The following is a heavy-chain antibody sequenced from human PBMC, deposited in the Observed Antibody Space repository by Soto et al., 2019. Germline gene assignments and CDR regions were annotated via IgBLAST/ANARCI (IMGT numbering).Heavy chain of an antibody. Sequence: SETLSLTCTVSGGSISSSSYYWGWIRQPPGKGLEWIGSIYYSGSTYYNPSLKSRVTISVDTSKNQFSLKLSSVTAADTAVYYCARHIYDAGRGDYWGQGTLVTVSS. V-gene: IGHV4-39*01. CDR2: IYYSGST. J-gene: IGHJ4*02. D-gene: IGHD3-10*01. CDR3: ARHIYDAGRGDY. CDR1: GGSISSSSYY.